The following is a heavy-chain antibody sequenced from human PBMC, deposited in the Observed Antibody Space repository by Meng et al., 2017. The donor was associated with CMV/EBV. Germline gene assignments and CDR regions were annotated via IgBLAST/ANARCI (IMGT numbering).Heavy chain of an antibody. D-gene: IGHD5/OR15-5a*01. J-gene: IGHJ4*02. CDR1: GGSISSSSYY. CDR3: ARLYGYCDY. Sequence: GSLRLSCTVSGGSISSSSYYWGWIRQPPGKGLEWIGSIYYSGSTYYNPSLKSLVTISVDTSKNQFSLKLSSVTAADTAVYYCARLYGYCDYWGQGTLVTVSS. CDR2: IYYSGST. V-gene: IGHV4-39*01.